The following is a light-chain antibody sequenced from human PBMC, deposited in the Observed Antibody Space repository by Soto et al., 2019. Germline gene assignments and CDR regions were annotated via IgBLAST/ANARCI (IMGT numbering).Light chain of an antibody. CDR2: DVS. Sequence: QSVLTQPASVSGSPGQSITISCTGTSSDVGGYNYVSWYQQHPGKAPKLMIYDVSNRPSGVSNRFSGSKSGNTASLTISGLQAEVEADYYCRSYTSSSTLVFGGGTKLTVL. V-gene: IGLV2-14*01. CDR3: RSYTSSSTLV. CDR1: SSDVGGYNY. J-gene: IGLJ2*01.